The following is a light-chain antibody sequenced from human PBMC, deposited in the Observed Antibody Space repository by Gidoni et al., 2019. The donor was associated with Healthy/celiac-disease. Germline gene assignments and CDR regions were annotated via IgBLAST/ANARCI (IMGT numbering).Light chain of an antibody. J-gene: IGLJ2*01. Sequence: SYELTLTLSESVSPGQTASITCSGDKWGDKYACWYQQKPGQSPVLLIDQDSKRPSGIPERFSGSNSGNTATLTISGTHAMDEADYYCQAGDSSTGVFGGGTKLTVL. CDR3: QAGDSSTGV. CDR2: QDS. CDR1: KWGDKY. V-gene: IGLV3-1*01.